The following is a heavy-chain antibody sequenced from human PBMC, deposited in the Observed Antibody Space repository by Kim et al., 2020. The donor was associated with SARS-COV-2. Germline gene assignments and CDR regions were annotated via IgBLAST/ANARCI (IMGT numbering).Heavy chain of an antibody. V-gene: IGHV3-7*01. CDR2: IKQDGSEK. CDR1: GFTFSSYW. Sequence: GGSLRLSCAASGFTFSSYWMSWVRQAPGKGLEWVANIKQDGSEKYYVDSVKGRFTISRDNAKNSLYLQMNSLRAEDTAVYYCARGEDSSGWYGVYYFDYWGQGTLVTVSS. J-gene: IGHJ4*02. D-gene: IGHD6-19*01. CDR3: ARGEDSSGWYGVYYFDY.